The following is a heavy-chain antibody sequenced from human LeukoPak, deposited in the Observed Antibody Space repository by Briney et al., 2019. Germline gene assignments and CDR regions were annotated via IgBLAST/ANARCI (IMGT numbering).Heavy chain of an antibody. CDR2: ISGTGGGT. Sequence: GGSLRLSCAASGFTFSNYAMTWVRQAPGKGLEWVSGISGTGGGTYYTDSVKGRFTISRDNSKNTLYLQMNSLRAEDTAVYYCAKDTLGYCSGGICYNYWGQGTLVTVSS. CDR1: GFTFSNYA. D-gene: IGHD2-15*01. CDR3: AKDTLGYCSGGICYNY. V-gene: IGHV3-23*01. J-gene: IGHJ4*02.